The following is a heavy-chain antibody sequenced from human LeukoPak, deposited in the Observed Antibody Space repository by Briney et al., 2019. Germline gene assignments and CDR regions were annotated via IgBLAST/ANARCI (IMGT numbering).Heavy chain of an antibody. V-gene: IGHV3-30*19. D-gene: IGHD3-22*01. CDR2: ISYDGSNK. CDR3: ARPLTYYYDSSGFDP. Sequence: GGSLRLSCAASGFTFSSYGMHWVRQAPGKGLEWVAVISYDGSNKYYADSVKGRFTISRDNSKNTLYLQMNSLRAEDTAVYYCARPLTYYYDSSGFDPWGQGTLVTVSS. CDR1: GFTFSSYG. J-gene: IGHJ5*02.